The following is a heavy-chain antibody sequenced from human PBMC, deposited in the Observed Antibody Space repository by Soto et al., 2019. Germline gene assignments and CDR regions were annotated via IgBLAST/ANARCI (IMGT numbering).Heavy chain of an antibody. CDR3: ARRFEYSTGWYYFDY. CDR2: TYYRSKWYN. J-gene: IGHJ4*01. V-gene: IGHV6-1*01. CDR1: GDSVSSKSAA. D-gene: IGHD6-19*01. Sequence: PSQALSLTCAISGDSVSSKSAAWNWIRQSPSRGLEWLGRTYYRSKWYNDYAVSVKSRITINPDTSKNQFSLKLRSVTAADTAIYYCARRFEYSTGWYYFDYWGPGTLVTVSS.